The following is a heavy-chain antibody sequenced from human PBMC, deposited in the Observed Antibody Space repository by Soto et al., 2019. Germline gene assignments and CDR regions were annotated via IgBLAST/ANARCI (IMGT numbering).Heavy chain of an antibody. CDR3: AREGPTSSSSEFDY. Sequence: PWGSLRLSCAASGFTFTTFAIHWVRQTPGKGLEWVAVISYDGSTEYNTDSVKGRFTISRDTSKNTLYLQMNSLRADDTAVYYCAREGPTSSSSEFDYWGQGTLVTVSS. D-gene: IGHD6-6*01. J-gene: IGHJ4*02. CDR2: ISYDGSTE. CDR1: GFTFTTFA. V-gene: IGHV3-30-3*01.